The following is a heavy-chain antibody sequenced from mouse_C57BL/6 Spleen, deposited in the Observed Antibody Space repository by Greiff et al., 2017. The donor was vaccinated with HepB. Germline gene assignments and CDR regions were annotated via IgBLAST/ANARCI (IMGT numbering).Heavy chain of an antibody. CDR2: IYPGSGST. V-gene: IGHV1-55*01. Sequence: VQLQQSGAELVKPGASVKMSCKASGYTFTSYWITWVKQRPGQGLEWIGDIYPGSGSTNYNEKFKSKATLTVDTSSSTAYMQLSSLTSEDSAVYYCARFRYYYAMDYWGQGTSVTVSS. CDR3: ARFRYYYAMDY. CDR1: GYTFTSYW. J-gene: IGHJ4*01.